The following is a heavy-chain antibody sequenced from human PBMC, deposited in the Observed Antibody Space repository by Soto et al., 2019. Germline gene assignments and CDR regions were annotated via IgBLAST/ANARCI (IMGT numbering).Heavy chain of an antibody. CDR2: ISAHNGNT. J-gene: IGHJ3*02. Sequence: QVQLVQSGAAVKKPGASVNVSCKASGYTFTTYGISWVRQAPGKGLEWLGWISAHNGNTNYAQKLQGRVTMTTDTSTSTAYMELRSLRSDDTAVYYCARDDSPSIDWYDAFDIWGQGTMVTVSS. D-gene: IGHD6-19*01. CDR3: ARDDSPSIDWYDAFDI. CDR1: GYTFTTYG. V-gene: IGHV1-18*01.